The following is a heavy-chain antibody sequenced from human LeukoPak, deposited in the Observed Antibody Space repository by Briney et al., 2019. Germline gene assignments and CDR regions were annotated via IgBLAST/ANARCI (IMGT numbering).Heavy chain of an antibody. Sequence: GGSLRLSCAASGFTFSDYYMCWIRQAPGKGLEWVSYISSSGSTIYYADSVKGRFTISRDNAKNSLYLQMNSLRAEDTAVYYCAISYSGSYYFSPRFDYWGQGTLVTVSS. V-gene: IGHV3-11*01. CDR1: GFTFSDYY. CDR3: AISYSGSYYFSPRFDY. D-gene: IGHD1-26*01. CDR2: ISSSGSTI. J-gene: IGHJ4*02.